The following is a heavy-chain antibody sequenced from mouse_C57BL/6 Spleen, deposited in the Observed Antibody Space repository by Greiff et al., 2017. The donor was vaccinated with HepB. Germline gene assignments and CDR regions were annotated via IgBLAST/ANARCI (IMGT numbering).Heavy chain of an antibody. CDR1: GYTFTSYW. D-gene: IGHD1-1*01. CDR2: IHPSDSDT. J-gene: IGHJ2*01. V-gene: IGHV1-74*01. Sequence: QVQLKQPGAELVKPGASVKVSCKASGYTFTSYWMHWVKQRPGQGLEWIGRIHPSDSDTNYNQKFKGKATLTVDKSSSTAYMQLSSLTSEDSAVYYCAMAYYYGSSPDYWGQGTTLTVSS. CDR3: AMAYYYGSSPDY.